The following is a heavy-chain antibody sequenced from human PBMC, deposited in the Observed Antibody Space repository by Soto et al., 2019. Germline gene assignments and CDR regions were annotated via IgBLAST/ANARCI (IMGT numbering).Heavy chain of an antibody. J-gene: IGHJ4*02. CDR2: IIPVFGTG. D-gene: IGHD5-18*01. CDR3: ARVGGTGGYTYGLDY. CDR1: GGTFSSYA. Sequence: SSVKVSCKASGGTFSSYAISWVRQAPGQGLEWMGGIIPVFGTGIYAQKFQGRVTITADKSTNTAYMELSSLRSEDTAVYFCARVGGTGGYTYGLDYWGQGTLVTVSS. V-gene: IGHV1-69*06.